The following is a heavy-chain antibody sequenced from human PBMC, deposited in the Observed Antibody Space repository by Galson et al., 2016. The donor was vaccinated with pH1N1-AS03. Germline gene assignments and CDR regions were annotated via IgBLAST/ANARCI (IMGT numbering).Heavy chain of an antibody. CDR3: ARDLNWDNA. CDR2: ISSSGATT. J-gene: IGHJ5*02. CDR1: GFTFNNFA. V-gene: IGHV3-23*01. Sequence: SLRLSCAASGFTFNNFAMGWVRQAPGKGLEWVSGISSSGATTNYADSVRGRFTISGDNAKNSLYLQMNSLRVEDTAVYYCARDLNWDNAWGQGTLVTVSS.